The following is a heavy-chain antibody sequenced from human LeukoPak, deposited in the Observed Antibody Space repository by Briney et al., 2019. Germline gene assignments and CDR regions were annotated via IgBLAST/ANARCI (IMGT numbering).Heavy chain of an antibody. J-gene: IGHJ4*02. CDR2: ISWNSGSI. CDR3: ATSDN. V-gene: IGHV3-9*01. Sequence: GGPLRPSCAASGFTFDDYAMHWVRQAPGKSLEWVSGISWNSGSIGYADSVKGRFTISRDNAKNSLYLQMNSLRAEDTALYYCATSDNWGQGTLVTVSS. CDR1: GFTFDDYA.